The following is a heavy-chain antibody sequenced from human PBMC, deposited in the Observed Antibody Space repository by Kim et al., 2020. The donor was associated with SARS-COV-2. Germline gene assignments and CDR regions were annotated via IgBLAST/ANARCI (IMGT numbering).Heavy chain of an antibody. Sequence: GGSLRLSCAASGFTFSSYEMNWVRQAPGKGLEWVSYISSSGSTIYYADSVKGRFTISRDNAKNSLYLQMNSLRAEDTAVYYCARDQHYYYGMDVWGQGTTVTVSS. CDR2: ISSSGSTI. J-gene: IGHJ6*02. CDR1: GFTFSSYE. CDR3: ARDQHYYYGMDV. V-gene: IGHV3-48*03.